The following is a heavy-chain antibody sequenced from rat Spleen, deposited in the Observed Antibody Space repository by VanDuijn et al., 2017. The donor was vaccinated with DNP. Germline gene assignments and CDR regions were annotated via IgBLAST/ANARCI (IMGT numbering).Heavy chain of an antibody. Sequence: EVQLVESGGDLVQPGRSLKVSCVASGFTFSSYWMYWIRQAPGKGLEWVASISYDGGSTYYRDSVKGRFTISRDNAKSSLYLQMNSLRSEDTATYYCTRGLGDYWGQGVMVTVSS. J-gene: IGHJ2*01. CDR3: TRGLGDY. CDR1: GFTFSSYW. CDR2: ISYDGGST. V-gene: IGHV5-31*01. D-gene: IGHD4-3*01.